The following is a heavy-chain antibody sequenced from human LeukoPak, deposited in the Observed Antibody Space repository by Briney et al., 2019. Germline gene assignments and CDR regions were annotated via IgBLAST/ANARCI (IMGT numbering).Heavy chain of an antibody. CDR1: GYSFTDYY. J-gene: IGHJ5*02. D-gene: IGHD2-21*01. CDR3: ARADRLHGGPYLIGP. V-gene: IGHV1-2*02. Sequence: PSASVKVSCKTSGYSFTDYYMHWVRQAPGQGLEWMGWINPNSGGTSSAHQGRVTMTRDTPITTVYMEVSWLTSDDTAIYYCARADRLHGGPYLIGPWGQGTLVTVSS. CDR2: INPNSGGT.